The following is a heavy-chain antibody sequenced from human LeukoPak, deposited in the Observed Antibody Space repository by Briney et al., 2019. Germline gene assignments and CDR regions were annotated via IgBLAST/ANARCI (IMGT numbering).Heavy chain of an antibody. CDR1: GFTFSSYW. V-gene: IGHV3-7*01. CDR2: IKQDGSQT. J-gene: IGHJ6*03. CDR3: ARSKTYYYESSGSYSVFDYYMDV. Sequence: GGSLRLSCAASGFTFSSYWMSWVRQAPGKGLEWVANIKQDGSQTYYVDSVKGRFTISRDNAKKSLYLQMNSLRAEDTAVYYCARSKTYYYESSGSYSVFDYYMDVWGKGTTVTVSS. D-gene: IGHD3-22*01.